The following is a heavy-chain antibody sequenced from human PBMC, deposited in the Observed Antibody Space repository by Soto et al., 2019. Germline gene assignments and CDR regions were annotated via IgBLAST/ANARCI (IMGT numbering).Heavy chain of an antibody. V-gene: IGHV4-34*01. CDR2: IYHTGTT. J-gene: IGHJ5*02. CDR1: GGSISSYY. D-gene: IGHD2-21*02. CDR3: ATLPPPSVVVMTDLPT. Sequence: PSETLSLTCTVSGGSISSYYWSWIRQPPGKRLEWIGQIYHTGTTSYNPSLKNRVTISLDKSNNQFSLRLTSMTAADTAVYYCATLPPPSVVVMTDLPTWGQGTLVTVSS.